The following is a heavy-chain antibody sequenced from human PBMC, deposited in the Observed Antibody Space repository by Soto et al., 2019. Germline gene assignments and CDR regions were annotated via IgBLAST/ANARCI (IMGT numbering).Heavy chain of an antibody. CDR3: ARSPYSSGSYYPIDY. CDR2: INPSTGST. Sequence: QVQLVQSGAEVNKPGASVKVSCKASGYTFTYYYIHWVRQAPGQGLEWMGVINPSTGSTNYAQKFQGRVTMXXDXSXXTVYMELGSLRSDDTAVYYCARSPYSSGSYYPIDYWGQGTLVTVSS. CDR1: GYTFTYYY. D-gene: IGHD3-22*01. V-gene: IGHV1-46*01. J-gene: IGHJ4*02.